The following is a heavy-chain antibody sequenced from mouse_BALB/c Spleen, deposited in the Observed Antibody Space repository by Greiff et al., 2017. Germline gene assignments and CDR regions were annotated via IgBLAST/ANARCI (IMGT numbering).Heavy chain of an antibody. D-gene: IGHD2-2*01. CDR3: AREDGYDVGY. CDR1: GYTFTSYW. J-gene: IGHJ2*01. V-gene: IGHV1-87*01. CDR2: IYPGDGDT. Sequence: VQLQQSGAELARPGASVKLSCKASGYTFTSYWMQWVKQRPGQGLEWIGAIYPGDGDTRYTQKFKGKATLTADKSSSTAYMQLSSLASEDSAVYYCAREDGYDVGYWGQGTTLTVSS.